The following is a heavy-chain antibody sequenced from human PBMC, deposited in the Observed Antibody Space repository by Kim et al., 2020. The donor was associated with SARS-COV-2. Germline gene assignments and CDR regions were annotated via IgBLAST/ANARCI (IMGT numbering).Heavy chain of an antibody. V-gene: IGHV3-11*06. Sequence: KGRFTISRDNAKNSLYLQMNSLRAEDTAVYYCARADYDSSGYYYEGYFDLWGRGTLVTVSS. CDR3: ARADYDSSGYYYEGYFDL. D-gene: IGHD3-22*01. J-gene: IGHJ2*01.